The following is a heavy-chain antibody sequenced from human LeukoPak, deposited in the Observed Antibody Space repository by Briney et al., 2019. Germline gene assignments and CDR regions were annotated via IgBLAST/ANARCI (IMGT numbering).Heavy chain of an antibody. CDR3: ARAVPGTDYYYYMDV. V-gene: IGHV3-21*01. CDR1: GFTFSSYS. J-gene: IGHJ6*03. D-gene: IGHD6-19*01. Sequence: GGSLRLSCAASGFTFSSYSMNWVRQAPGKWLEWVSSISSSSSYIYYADSVKSRFTISRDNAKNSLYLQMNSLRAEDTAVYYCARAVPGTDYYYYMDVWGKGTTVTVSS. CDR2: ISSSSSYI.